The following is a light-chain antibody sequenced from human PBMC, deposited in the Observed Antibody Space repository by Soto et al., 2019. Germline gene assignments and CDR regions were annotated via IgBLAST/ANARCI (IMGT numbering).Light chain of an antibody. CDR2: AAS. CDR1: QSISTY. Sequence: DLQITQSPSSLVPSVVHRLTITCRASQSISTYLNWYQQKAGLAPKLLIYAASSLQSGVPSRFSGSGSGTDFTLTISSLQPEDFATYYCQQTYSTPPTFGQGTKVDIK. V-gene: IGKV1-39*01. J-gene: IGKJ1*01. CDR3: QQTYSTPPT.